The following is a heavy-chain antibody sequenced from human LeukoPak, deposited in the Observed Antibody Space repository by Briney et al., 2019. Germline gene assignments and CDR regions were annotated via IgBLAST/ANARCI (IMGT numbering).Heavy chain of an antibody. J-gene: IGHJ6*02. CDR3: ARDPLILDTGMDV. CDR2: INPNSGGT. CDR1: GYTFTGYY. V-gene: IGHV1-2*02. Sequence: GASVKVSCKASGYTFTGYYMHWVRQAPGQGLECMGWINPNSGGTNYAQKFQGRVTMTRDTSISTAYMELSRLRSDDTAVYYCARDPLILDTGMDVWGQGTTVTVSS. D-gene: IGHD1-1*01.